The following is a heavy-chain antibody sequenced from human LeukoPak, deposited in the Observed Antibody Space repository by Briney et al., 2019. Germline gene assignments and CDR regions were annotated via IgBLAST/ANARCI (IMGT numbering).Heavy chain of an antibody. V-gene: IGHV1-69*05. D-gene: IGHD2-21*02. CDR3: ARTIVVVTAMENEYYFDY. Sequence: SVKVSCKASGGTFSSYAISWVRQAPGQGLEWMGRIIPIFGTANYAQKFQGRVTITTDESTSAAYMELSSLRSEDTAVYYCARTIVVVTAMENEYYFDYWGQGTLVTVSS. CDR2: IIPIFGTA. CDR1: GGTFSSYA. J-gene: IGHJ4*02.